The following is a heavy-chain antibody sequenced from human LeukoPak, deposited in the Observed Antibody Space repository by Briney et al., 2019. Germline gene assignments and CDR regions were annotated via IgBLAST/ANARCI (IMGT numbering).Heavy chain of an antibody. CDR1: GFTFDDYG. CDR2: INWNGGST. D-gene: IGHD3-22*01. V-gene: IGHV3-20*04. J-gene: IGHJ4*02. Sequence: GGSLRLSCAASGFTFDDYGMSWVRQAPGKGLEWVPGINWNGGSTGYADSVKGRFTISRDNAKNSLYLQMNSLRAEDTALYYCARGGYYDSSGYYYFDYWGQGTLVTVSS. CDR3: ARGGYYDSSGYYYFDY.